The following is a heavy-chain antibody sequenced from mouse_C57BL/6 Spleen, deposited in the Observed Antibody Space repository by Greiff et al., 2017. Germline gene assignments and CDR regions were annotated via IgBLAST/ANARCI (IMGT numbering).Heavy chain of an antibody. D-gene: IGHD1-1*01. J-gene: IGHJ2*01. CDR1: GYTFTSYW. CDR2: IDPSDSYT. V-gene: IGHV1-50*01. CDR3: ARGGLFITTVVVPHYFDY. Sequence: QVQLKQPGAELVKPGASVKLSCKASGYTFTSYWMQWVKQRPGQGLEWIGEIDPSDSYTNYNQKFKGKATLTLDTSSSTAYMQLSSLTSEDSAVYYCARGGLFITTVVVPHYFDYWGQGTTLTVSS.